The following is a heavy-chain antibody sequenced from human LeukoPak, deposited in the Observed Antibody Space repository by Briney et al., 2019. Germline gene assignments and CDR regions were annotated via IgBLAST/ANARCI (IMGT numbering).Heavy chain of an antibody. Sequence: ASVKVSCKASGYTFTGYYMHWVRQAPGQGLEWMGWISAYNGNTNYAQKLQGRVTMTTDTSTSTAYMELRSLRSDDTAVYYCARGSSYGDYYDYWGQGTLVTVSS. CDR2: ISAYNGNT. V-gene: IGHV1-18*04. D-gene: IGHD4-17*01. CDR1: GYTFTGYY. CDR3: ARGSSYGDYYDY. J-gene: IGHJ4*02.